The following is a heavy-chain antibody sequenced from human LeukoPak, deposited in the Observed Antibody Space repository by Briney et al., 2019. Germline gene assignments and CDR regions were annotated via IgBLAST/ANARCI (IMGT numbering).Heavy chain of an antibody. Sequence: SETLSLTCAVYGRSFSGYYWSWIRQPPGKGLEWIGEINHSGSTNYNPSLKSRVTISVDTSKNQFSLKLSSVTAADTAVYYCARGGATTVTTRGAFDIWGQGTMVTVSS. CDR1: GRSFSGYY. D-gene: IGHD4-17*01. J-gene: IGHJ3*02. CDR2: INHSGST. V-gene: IGHV4-34*01. CDR3: ARGGATTVTTRGAFDI.